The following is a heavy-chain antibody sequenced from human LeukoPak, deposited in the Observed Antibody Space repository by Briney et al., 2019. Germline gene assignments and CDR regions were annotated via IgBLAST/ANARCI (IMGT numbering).Heavy chain of an antibody. CDR3: AKGSPGSGSYYNPDYYYYYMGV. CDR1: GFTFSSYG. D-gene: IGHD3-10*01. Sequence: GGSLRLSCAASGFTFSSYGMHWVRQAPGKGLEWVAFIRYDGSNKYYADSVKGRFTISRDNSKNTLYLQMNSLRAEDTAVYYCAKGSPGSGSYYNPDYYYYYMGVWGKGTTVTISS. V-gene: IGHV3-30*02. CDR2: IRYDGSNK. J-gene: IGHJ6*03.